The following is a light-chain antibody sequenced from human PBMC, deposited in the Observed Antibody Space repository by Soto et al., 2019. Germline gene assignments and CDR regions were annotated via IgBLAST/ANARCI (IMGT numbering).Light chain of an antibody. CDR3: QQRANWLT. CDR2: DAS. CDR1: QSIGRY. J-gene: IGKJ4*01. Sequence: EIVLTQSPATLSLSPGERVTLSCRASQSIGRYLAWYQHIPGQAPRLLLYDASTRATGIPARFSGSGSGTDFTLTISSLEPEDFADYYCQQRANWLTFGGGTKVEIK. V-gene: IGKV3-11*01.